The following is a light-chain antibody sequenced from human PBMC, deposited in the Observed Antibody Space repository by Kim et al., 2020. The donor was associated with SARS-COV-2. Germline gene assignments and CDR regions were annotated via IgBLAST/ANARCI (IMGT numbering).Light chain of an antibody. CDR1: KLGDKY. CDR3: QAWDSNTAV. V-gene: IGLV3-1*01. CDR2: HDT. Sequence: SYELTQPPSVSVSLGQTASISCSGDKLGDKYACWYQQKSGQSPVLVIYHDTKRPSGIPERFSGSNSGNTATLTISGTQAMDEADYYCQAWDSNTAVFGGGTQLTVL. J-gene: IGLJ2*01.